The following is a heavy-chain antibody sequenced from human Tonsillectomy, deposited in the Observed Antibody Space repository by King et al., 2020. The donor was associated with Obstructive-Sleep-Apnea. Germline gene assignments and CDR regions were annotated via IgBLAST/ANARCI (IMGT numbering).Heavy chain of an antibody. CDR1: GYSFTSYW. D-gene: IGHD5-24*01. J-gene: IGHJ2*01. CDR3: ARQWGYNYWYFDL. CDR2: IYPYDSDT. V-gene: IGHV5-51*01. Sequence: QLVQSGAEVKKPGESLKISCKGSGYSFTSYWIGWVRQMPGKGLEWMGIIYPYDSDTRYRPSFQGQFTISSDKSISTAYLQWSSLKASDTAMYYCARQWGYNYWYFDLWGRGTLVTVSS.